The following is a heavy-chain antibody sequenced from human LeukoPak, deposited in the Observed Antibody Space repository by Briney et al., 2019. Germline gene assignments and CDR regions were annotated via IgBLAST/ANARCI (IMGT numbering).Heavy chain of an antibody. J-gene: IGHJ4*02. V-gene: IGHV3-21*01. D-gene: IGHD3-22*01. Sequence: GGSLRLSCAASGFTFSSYSMNWVRQAPGKGLEWVSSISSSSSYIYYADSVKDRFTISRDNAKNSLYLQMNSLRAEDTAVYYCARDRGPMYYYDSSGYRSFDYWGQGTLVTVSS. CDR2: ISSSSSYI. CDR3: ARDRGPMYYYDSSGYRSFDY. CDR1: GFTFSSYS.